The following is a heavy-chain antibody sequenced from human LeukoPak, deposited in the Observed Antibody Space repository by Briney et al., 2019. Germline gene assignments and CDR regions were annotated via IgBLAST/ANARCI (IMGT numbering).Heavy chain of an antibody. CDR1: GGPIGSGLYS. CDR3: AAYTIFGVAY. Sequence: SQTLSLTCAVSGGPIGSGLYSWTWIRQHPGKGLEWIGSIYFNGSTYYNPSLESRLTISGDAPKNHFSLKVTSVSAADTAVYYCAAYTIFGVAYWGQGTLVTVSS. D-gene: IGHD3-3*01. J-gene: IGHJ4*02. V-gene: IGHV4-31*11. CDR2: IYFNGST.